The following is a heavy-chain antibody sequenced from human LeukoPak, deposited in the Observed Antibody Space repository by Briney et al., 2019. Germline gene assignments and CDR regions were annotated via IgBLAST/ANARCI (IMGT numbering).Heavy chain of an antibody. D-gene: IGHD4-17*01. CDR2: ISYDGSNK. CDR3: ARVRGSYGDYKSGFDY. Sequence: PGGSLRLSCAASGFTFSSYAMHWVRQAPGKGLEWVAVISYDGSNKYYADSVKGRFTISRDNSKNTLYLQMNSLRAEDTAVYYCARVRGSYGDYKSGFDYWGQGTLVTVSS. CDR1: GFTFSSYA. J-gene: IGHJ4*02. V-gene: IGHV3-30-3*01.